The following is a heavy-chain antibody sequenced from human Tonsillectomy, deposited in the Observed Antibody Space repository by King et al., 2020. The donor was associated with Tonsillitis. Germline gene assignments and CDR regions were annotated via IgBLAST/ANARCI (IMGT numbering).Heavy chain of an antibody. CDR1: GFTFDDYA. D-gene: IGHD2-15*01. CDR3: AKAPGRWLHGGFDI. CDR2: INGDGGST. J-gene: IGHJ3*02. Sequence: QLVQSGGGVVQPGGSLRLSCAASGFTFDDYAMHWVRQVPGKGLEWVSLINGDGGSTYYSESVKGRFTISRDNSKNSLYLQMNSLRTEDTALYSCAKAPGRWLHGGFDIWRQGTRVTIS. V-gene: IGHV3-43*02.